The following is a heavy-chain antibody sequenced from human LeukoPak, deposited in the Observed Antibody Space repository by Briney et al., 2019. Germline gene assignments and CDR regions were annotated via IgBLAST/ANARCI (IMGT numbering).Heavy chain of an antibody. CDR3: ARDGYNLWAFDI. V-gene: IGHV4-38-2*02. CDR1: GYSISSGYY. Sequence: PSETLSLTCTVSGYSISSGYYWGWIRQPPGKGLEWIGSIYHSGSTYYNPSLKSRVTISVDTSKNQFSLKLSSVTAADTAVYYCARDGYNLWAFDIWGRGTMVTVSS. D-gene: IGHD5-24*01. J-gene: IGHJ3*02. CDR2: IYHSGST.